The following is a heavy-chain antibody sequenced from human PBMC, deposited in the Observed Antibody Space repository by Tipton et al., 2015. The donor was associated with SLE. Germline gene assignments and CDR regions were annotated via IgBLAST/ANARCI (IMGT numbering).Heavy chain of an antibody. V-gene: IGHV4-39*01. Sequence: TLSLTCTVSRDSINSPIYYWGWIRQPPGKGLEWIGSIYYSGKTYYNSSLKSRVTILVDVSENQFSLKLSSVAAADTAVYYCARHRDFWSGYHNWLDPWAQGPLVTVSS. CDR2: IYYSGKT. CDR3: ARHRDFWSGYHNWLDP. CDR1: RDSINSPIYY. D-gene: IGHD3-3*01. J-gene: IGHJ5*02.